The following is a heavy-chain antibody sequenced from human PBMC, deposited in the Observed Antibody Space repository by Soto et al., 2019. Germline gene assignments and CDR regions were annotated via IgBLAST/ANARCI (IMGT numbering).Heavy chain of an antibody. D-gene: IGHD3-22*01. CDR2: IIPIFGTA. Sequence: QVQPVQSGAEVKKPGSSVKVSCKASGGPFSSYAISWVRQAPGQGLEWMGGIIPIFGTANYAQKFQGRVTITADESTSTAYMELSSLRYEDTAVYYCARENTFSSGYSGPYFDYWGQGTLVTVSS. J-gene: IGHJ4*02. V-gene: IGHV1-69*12. CDR3: ARENTFSSGYSGPYFDY. CDR1: GGPFSSYA.